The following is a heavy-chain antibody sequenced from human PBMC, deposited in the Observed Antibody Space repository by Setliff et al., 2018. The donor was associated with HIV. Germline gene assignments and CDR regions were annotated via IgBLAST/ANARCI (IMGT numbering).Heavy chain of an antibody. CDR1: GYTFTSYG. V-gene: IGHV1-69*10. J-gene: IGHJ5*02. Sequence: SVKVSCKASGYTFTSYGISWVRQAPGQGLEWMGGIIPMLGTANYARDFQGKVTITADKSTSTAYMELSSLRSEDTAVYYCAKDRGRGNWLDPWGQGTLVTVSS. CDR2: IIPMLGTA. CDR3: AKDRGRGNWLDP. D-gene: IGHD3-16*01.